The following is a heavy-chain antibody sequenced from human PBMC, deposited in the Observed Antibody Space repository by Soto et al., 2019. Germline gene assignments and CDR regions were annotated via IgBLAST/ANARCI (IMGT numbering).Heavy chain of an antibody. CDR1: GDSMTIGSYY. Sequence: SETLSLTCVVSGDSMTIGSYYGAWIRQPPGKGLEWIGSFYYTWRTNYNPSLKSRVSVSADTSNNHFSLRLTSVTAANTAPFYCAKRLYIGNSYFTAPMDVWGKGTTVTVSS. V-gene: IGHV4-39*02. CDR2: FYYTWRT. CDR3: AKRLYIGNSYFTAPMDV. J-gene: IGHJ6*03. D-gene: IGHD2-8*02.